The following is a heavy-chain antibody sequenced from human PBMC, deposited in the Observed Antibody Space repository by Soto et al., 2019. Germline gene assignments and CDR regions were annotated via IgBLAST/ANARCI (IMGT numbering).Heavy chain of an antibody. CDR1: GFAFSSYW. J-gene: IGHJ5*02. D-gene: IGHD6-19*01. V-gene: IGHV3-74*01. CDR3: VKASTVTGVGGYR. CDR2: ISSNGRNT. Sequence: EVQLVESGGGLIQPGGSLRLSCAASGFAFSSYWMQWVRQAPGKGPVWGSRISSNGRNTTYADFVKGRFTISRDNAANTLHLQMSSLTDADTAVYYCVKASTVTGVGGYRWGQGTLVTVSS.